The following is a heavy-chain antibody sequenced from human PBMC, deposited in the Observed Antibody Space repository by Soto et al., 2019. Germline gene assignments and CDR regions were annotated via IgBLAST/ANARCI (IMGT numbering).Heavy chain of an antibody. Sequence: PSETPPLTCTVSGGSVNSGNYFWSWIRQPPGKGLEWIGYIYYNGNTNFNPSLKSRVTISVDTSKTQFSLKLSSVTAADTAVYYCARIHYYASSHLLLWGQGTLVTLSS. CDR2: IYYNGNT. CDR3: ARIHYYASSHLLL. V-gene: IGHV4-61*01. D-gene: IGHD3-22*01. J-gene: IGHJ4*02. CDR1: GGSVNSGNYF.